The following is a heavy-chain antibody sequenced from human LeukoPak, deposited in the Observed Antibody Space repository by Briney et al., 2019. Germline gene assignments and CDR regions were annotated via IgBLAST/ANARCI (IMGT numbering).Heavy chain of an antibody. V-gene: IGHV1-69*05. CDR1: GGTFSSYA. D-gene: IGHD3-3*01. CDR2: IIPIFGTA. Sequence: SVKVSCKASGGTFSSYAISWLRQAPGQGLEWMGRIIPIFGTANYAQKFQGRDTITTDESTSTAYMELSSLRSEDAAAYYCASRRYYDFWSGYYPRYYYYMGVWGKGATVTVSS. J-gene: IGHJ6*03. CDR3: ASRRYYDFWSGYYPRYYYYMGV.